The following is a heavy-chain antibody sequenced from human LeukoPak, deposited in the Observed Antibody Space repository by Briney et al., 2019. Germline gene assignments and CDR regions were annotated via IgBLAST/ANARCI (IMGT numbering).Heavy chain of an antibody. CDR2: ISTYTGDT. Sequence: ASVKVSCKASGYTFTSYGITWVRQAPGQGLEWMGWISTYTGDTNYAQKLQDRVTMTTDTSTSTAYKELRSLRSDDTALYYCAREEAPGSYYNKPLDYWGQGTLVTVSS. CDR3: AREEAPGSYYNKPLDY. CDR1: GYTFTSYG. J-gene: IGHJ4*02. V-gene: IGHV1-18*01. D-gene: IGHD3-10*01.